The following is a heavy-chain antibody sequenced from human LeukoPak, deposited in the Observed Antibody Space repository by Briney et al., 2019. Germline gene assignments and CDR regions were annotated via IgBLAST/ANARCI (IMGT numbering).Heavy chain of an antibody. V-gene: IGHV1-69*04. J-gene: IGHJ4*02. CDR3: ARVYNWNVAYFDY. CDR2: IIPILGIA. D-gene: IGHD1-20*01. CDR1: GGTFSSYA. Sequence: GSSVKVSCKASGGTFSSYAICWVRLAPGQGLEWMGRIIPILGIANYAQKFQGRVTITADKSTSTAYMELSSLRSEDTAVYYCARVYNWNVAYFDYWGQGTLVTVSS.